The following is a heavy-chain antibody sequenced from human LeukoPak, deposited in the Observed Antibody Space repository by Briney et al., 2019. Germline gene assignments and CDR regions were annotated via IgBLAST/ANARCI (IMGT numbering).Heavy chain of an antibody. CDR3: ASSSWLVRDFQH. J-gene: IGHJ1*01. Sequence: GGSLRLSCAASGFTFSSYSMNWVRQAPGKGLERVSSISSSGRYIYYADSVKGRFTISRDNAKNSLDLQMNSLRAEDTAVYYCASSSWLVRDFQHWGQGTLVTVSS. CDR2: ISSSGRYI. V-gene: IGHV3-21*01. D-gene: IGHD6-19*01. CDR1: GFTFSSYS.